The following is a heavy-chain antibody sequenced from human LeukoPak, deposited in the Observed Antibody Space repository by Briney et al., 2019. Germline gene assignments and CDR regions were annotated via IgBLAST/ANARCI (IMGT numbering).Heavy chain of an antibody. D-gene: IGHD3-10*01. V-gene: IGHV3-11*01. Sequence: PGGSLRLSCAASGFTFTSHAMCWIRQAPGKGLEWVSYISSSGSTIYYADSVKGRFTISRDNAKNSLYLQMNSLRAEDTAVYYCARGGITMVRGDFDYWGQGTLVTVSS. J-gene: IGHJ4*02. CDR2: ISSSGSTI. CDR1: GFTFTSHA. CDR3: ARGGITMVRGDFDY.